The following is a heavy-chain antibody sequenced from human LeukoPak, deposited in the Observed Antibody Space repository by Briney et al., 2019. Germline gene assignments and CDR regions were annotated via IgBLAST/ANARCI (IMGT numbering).Heavy chain of an antibody. V-gene: IGHV1-2*02. CDR2: INPNSGGT. CDR3: SRDSGYCSGGSCWYFDF. Sequence: ASVKVSCKASGYTFTGYYIHWVRQAPGQGLEWMGWINPNSGGTNYAQKFQGRVTMTRDTSMSTAYMELSGLRSDDTAVYYCSRDSGYCSGGSCWYFDFWGQGTLVTVSS. CDR1: GYTFTGYY. D-gene: IGHD2-15*01. J-gene: IGHJ4*02.